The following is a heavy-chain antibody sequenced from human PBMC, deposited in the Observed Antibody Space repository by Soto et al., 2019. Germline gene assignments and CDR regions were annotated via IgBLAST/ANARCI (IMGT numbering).Heavy chain of an antibody. D-gene: IGHD6-13*01. CDR2: INPNSGGT. J-gene: IGHJ2*01. V-gene: IGHV1-2*02. CDR3: VRRDLGSWHDWYFDL. Sequence: QVQLVQSGAEVKKPGASVKVSCKASGYTFTGFYLHWVRQAPGQGLECMGWINPNSGGTNYAQKFQGRVTMTRDTSISTAYRELSRLRSDDTAVDYCVRRDLGSWHDWYFDLWGRGTLVTVSS. CDR1: GYTFTGFY.